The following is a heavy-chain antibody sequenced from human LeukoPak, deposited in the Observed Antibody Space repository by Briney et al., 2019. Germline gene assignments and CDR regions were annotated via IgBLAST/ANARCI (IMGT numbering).Heavy chain of an antibody. V-gene: IGHV3-23*01. Sequence: GGSLRLFCAASGFTFSSSAMSWVRQAPGKGLEWVSTISGFGENTYYADSVKGRFTISRDNFKSALFLQMSSLRAEDTAVYYCAKGGHYSWCDPWGGGTLVSVSS. CDR3: AKGGHYSWCDP. D-gene: IGHD1-26*01. CDR1: GFTFSSSA. J-gene: IGHJ5*02. CDR2: ISGFGENT.